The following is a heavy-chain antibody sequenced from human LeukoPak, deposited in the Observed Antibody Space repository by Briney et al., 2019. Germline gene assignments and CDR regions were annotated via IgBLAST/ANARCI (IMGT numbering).Heavy chain of an antibody. V-gene: IGHV3-23*01. CDR3: AKGTPSSARRGYFDY. CDR1: GFSFSSYA. J-gene: IGHJ4*02. D-gene: IGHD3-10*01. Sequence: GGSLRLSCAASGFSFSSYAMTWVRLAPGKGLEWVSSIYGSSYSTFYADSVEGRFTISRDNSRSTLSLEMNSLRAEDTAIYYCAKGTPSSARRGYFDYWGQGTLVTVSS. CDR2: IYGSSYST.